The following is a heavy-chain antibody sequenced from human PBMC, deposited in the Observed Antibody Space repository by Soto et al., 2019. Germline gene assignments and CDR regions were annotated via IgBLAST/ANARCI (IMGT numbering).Heavy chain of an antibody. Sequence: EVQLVESGGGLVQPGGSLRLSCAASGFTFSTYWMNWVRQAPGKGLEWVANIKQDGSEKYYVDSVKGRFTISRDNAKNSLYLQLNSLRAKDTAVYYCARGTPRGYSYDWGQGTLVTVSS. CDR1: GFTFSTYW. V-gene: IGHV3-7*01. J-gene: IGHJ4*02. CDR3: ARGTPRGYSYD. D-gene: IGHD5-18*01. CDR2: IKQDGSEK.